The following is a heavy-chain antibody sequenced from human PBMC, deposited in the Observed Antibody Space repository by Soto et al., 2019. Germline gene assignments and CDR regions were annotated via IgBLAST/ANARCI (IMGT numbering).Heavy chain of an antibody. D-gene: IGHD3-9*01. CDR3: AKDLGTLEPRLASAINILTGYESYYYYYGMDV. J-gene: IGHJ6*02. CDR1: GFTFSSYA. CDR2: ISGSGGST. Sequence: EVQLLESGGGLVQPGGSLRLSCAASGFTFSSYAMSWVRQAPGKGLEWVSAISGSGGSTYYADSVKGRFTISRDNSKNTLYLQMNSLRAEDTAVYYCAKDLGTLEPRLASAINILTGYESYYYYYGMDVWGQGTTVTVSS. V-gene: IGHV3-23*01.